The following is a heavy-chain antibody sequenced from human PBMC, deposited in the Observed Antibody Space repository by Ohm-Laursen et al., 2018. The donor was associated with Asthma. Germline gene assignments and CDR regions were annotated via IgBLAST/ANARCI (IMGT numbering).Heavy chain of an antibody. CDR1: GFTFSSYA. J-gene: IGHJ4*02. CDR3: ATGGSGWSNLNFDY. V-gene: IGHV3-30-3*01. CDR2: ISYDGSNK. D-gene: IGHD6-19*01. Sequence: SLRLSCAASGFTFSSYAMHWARQAPGKGLEWVAVISYDGSNKYYADSVKGRFTISRDNSKNTLYLQMNSLRAEDTAVYYCATGGSGWSNLNFDYWGQGTLVTVSS.